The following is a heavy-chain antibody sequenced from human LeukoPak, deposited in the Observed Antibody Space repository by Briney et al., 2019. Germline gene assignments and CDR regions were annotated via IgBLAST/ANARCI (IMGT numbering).Heavy chain of an antibody. Sequence: ASVKVSCKASGYTFTGYYMRWVRQAPGQGLEWMGWINPNSGGTNYAQKFQGRVTMTRDTSISTAYMELSRLRSDDTAVYYCARFGTTIPFERVYWGQGTLVTVSS. D-gene: IGHD1-7*01. CDR1: GYTFTGYY. CDR2: INPNSGGT. J-gene: IGHJ4*02. V-gene: IGHV1-2*02. CDR3: ARFGTTIPFERVY.